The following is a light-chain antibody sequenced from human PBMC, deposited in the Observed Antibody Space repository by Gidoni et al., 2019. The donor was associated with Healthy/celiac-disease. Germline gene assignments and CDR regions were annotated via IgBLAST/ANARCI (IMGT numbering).Light chain of an antibody. V-gene: IGKV1-9*01. CDR2: AAS. CDR3: QQLNSYPLT. Sequence: IQLTHSPSSLSASVGDRVTITCRASQGISSYLAWYQQKPGKAPNLLIYAASTLQSGVPSRFSGSGSGTDFTLTISSLQPEDFATYYCQQLNSYPLTFGGGTKVEIK. J-gene: IGKJ4*01. CDR1: QGISSY.